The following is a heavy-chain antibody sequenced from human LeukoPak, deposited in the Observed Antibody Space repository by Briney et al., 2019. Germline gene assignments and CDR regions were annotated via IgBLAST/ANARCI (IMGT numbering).Heavy chain of an antibody. CDR2: ISGSGGST. Sequence: VGSLRLSCAASGFTFSSYAMSWVRQAPGKGLEWVSAISGSGGSTYYADSVKGRFTISRDNSKNTLYLQMNSLRAVDTAVYYCAKARYGDYVAPVGGPFDYWGQGTLVTVSS. CDR1: GFTFSSYA. CDR3: AKARYGDYVAPVGGPFDY. V-gene: IGHV3-23*01. J-gene: IGHJ4*02. D-gene: IGHD4-17*01.